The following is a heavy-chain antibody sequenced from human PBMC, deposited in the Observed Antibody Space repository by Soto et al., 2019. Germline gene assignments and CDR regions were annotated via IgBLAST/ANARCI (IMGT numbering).Heavy chain of an antibody. D-gene: IGHD3-3*01. V-gene: IGHV3-23*01. CDR3: AKDPTSEDYDFWSGYPFYYYYGMDV. CDR2: ISGSGGST. CDR1: GFTFSSYA. J-gene: IGHJ6*02. Sequence: PGESLRLSCAASGFTFSSYAMSWVRRAPGKGLEWVSAISGSGGSTYYADSVKGRFTISRDNSKNTLYLQMNSLRAEDTAVYYCAKDPTSEDYDFWSGYPFYYYYGMDVWGQGTTVTVSS.